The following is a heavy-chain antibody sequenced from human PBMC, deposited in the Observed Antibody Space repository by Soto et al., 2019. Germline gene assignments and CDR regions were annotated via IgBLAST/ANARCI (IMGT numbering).Heavy chain of an antibody. CDR1: GGSISSGGYY. Sequence: QVQLQESGPGLVKPSQTLSLTCTVSGGSISSGGYYWSWIRQHPGKGLEWIGYIYYSGSTYYNPSLKGRVTISVDTSKNQSSLKLSSVTAADTAVYYCARKMGEGGSSGSQGVWFDPWGQGTLVTVSS. CDR3: ARKMGEGGSSGSQGVWFDP. CDR2: IYYSGST. J-gene: IGHJ5*02. V-gene: IGHV4-31*03. D-gene: IGHD6-19*01.